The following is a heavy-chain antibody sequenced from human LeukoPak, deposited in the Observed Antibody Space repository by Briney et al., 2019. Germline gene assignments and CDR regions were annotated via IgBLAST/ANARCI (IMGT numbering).Heavy chain of an antibody. CDR2: ISGSGGST. V-gene: IGHV3-23*01. D-gene: IGHD5-18*01. Sequence: PGGSLRLSCEASGFTFSNYAMSWVRQAQGKGLEWVSVISGSGGSTNFADSVKGRFTSSRDNSKNTLYLQMHSLRVEDTAVYYCAQGRLGYSYGAFDHWGQGTLVTVSS. CDR1: GFTFSNYA. CDR3: AQGRLGYSYGAFDH. J-gene: IGHJ4*02.